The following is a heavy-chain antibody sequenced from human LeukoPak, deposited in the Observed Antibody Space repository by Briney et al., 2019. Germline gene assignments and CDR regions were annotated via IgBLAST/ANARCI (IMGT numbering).Heavy chain of an antibody. D-gene: IGHD5-24*01. Sequence: SETLSLTCTVSGGSVSSYYWSWIRHPPGKGLEWIGYIYNSGSTNYNPSLKSRVTMSLDTSKNHFSLKLSSVTAADTAMYYCARARRDGYNHLDYWGQGTLVTVSS. CDR1: GGSVSSYY. CDR3: ARARRDGYNHLDY. CDR2: IYNSGST. V-gene: IGHV4-59*02. J-gene: IGHJ4*02.